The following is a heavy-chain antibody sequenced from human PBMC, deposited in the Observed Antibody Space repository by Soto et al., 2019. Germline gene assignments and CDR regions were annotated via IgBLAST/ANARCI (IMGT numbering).Heavy chain of an antibody. CDR1: GFTFSAYA. CDR3: AKDSGRGGGSVFNY. CDR2: ISGSGDNT. D-gene: IGHD2-15*01. V-gene: IGHV3-23*01. Sequence: VHLLEFGGGLVQPGGSLRLSCAASGFTFSAYAMSWVRQAPGKGLEWVSAISGSGDNTYYAQSVKGRFTFSRDNSKNTLYLQMNSLKAEDTAVYYCAKDSGRGGGSVFNYWGQGTLVTVSS. J-gene: IGHJ4*02.